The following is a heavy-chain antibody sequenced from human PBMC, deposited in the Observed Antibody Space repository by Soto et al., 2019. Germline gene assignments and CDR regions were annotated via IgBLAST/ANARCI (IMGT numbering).Heavy chain of an antibody. CDR1: GYTFTSYD. J-gene: IGHJ4*02. V-gene: IGHV1-8*01. Sequence: QVQLVQSGAEVKKPGASVKVSCKASGYTFTSYDINWVRQATGQGLEWMGWMNPNSGNTGYAQKFQGRVTMTRNTSISTAYMALSSLRSEETAVYYCAREKGLNWTDDFWGQGTLVTVSS. D-gene: IGHD1-1*01. CDR2: MNPNSGNT. CDR3: AREKGLNWTDDF.